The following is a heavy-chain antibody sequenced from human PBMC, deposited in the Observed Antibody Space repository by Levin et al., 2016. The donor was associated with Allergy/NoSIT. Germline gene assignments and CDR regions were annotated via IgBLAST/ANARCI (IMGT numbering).Heavy chain of an antibody. CDR3: ARGRGVVVPAAIGDAFDI. CDR2: INHSGST. J-gene: IGHJ3*02. CDR1: GGSFSGYY. D-gene: IGHD2-2*01. Sequence: SETLSLTCAVYGGSFSGYYRSWIRQPPGKGLEWIGEINHSGSTNYNPSLKSRVTISVDTSKNQFSLKLSSVTAADTAVYYCARGRGVVVPAAIGDAFDIWGQGTMVTVSS. V-gene: IGHV4-34*01.